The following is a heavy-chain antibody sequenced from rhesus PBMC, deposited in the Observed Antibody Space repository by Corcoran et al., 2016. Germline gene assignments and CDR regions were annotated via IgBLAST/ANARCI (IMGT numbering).Heavy chain of an antibody. V-gene: IGHV1-70*01. CDR3: AALSGSSGGY. J-gene: IGHJ4*01. CDR2: NHPGYGSP. CDR1: GYIFTSYV. D-gene: IGHD4-29*01. Sequence: QEQLVQSGAEVKKPGASVKVSCKASGYIFTSYVISWLRQAPGKGFEWIGGNHPGYGSPSYAQKFQGRVTITADRSTSTVYMELSILRSEDMAVYYCAALSGSSGGYWGQGVLVTVSS.